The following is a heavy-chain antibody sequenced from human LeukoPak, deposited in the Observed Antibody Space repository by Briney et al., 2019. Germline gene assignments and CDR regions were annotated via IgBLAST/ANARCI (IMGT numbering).Heavy chain of an antibody. V-gene: IGHV1-69*05. D-gene: IGHD1-26*01. J-gene: IGHJ3*02. Sequence: GASVKVSCMASGGTFSSYAISWVRQAAGQGLEWMGGIIPIFGTANYAQKFQGRVTITTDESTRTAYMELSSLRSEDTAVYYCARDVGATVQTAFDIWGQGTMVTVSS. CDR3: ARDVGATVQTAFDI. CDR1: GGTFSSYA. CDR2: IIPIFGTA.